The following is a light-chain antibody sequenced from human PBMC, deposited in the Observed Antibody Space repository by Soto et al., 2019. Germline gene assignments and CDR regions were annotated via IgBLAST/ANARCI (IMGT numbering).Light chain of an antibody. CDR3: CSYAGSYYYV. V-gene: IGLV2-11*01. Sequence: QSALTQPRSVSGSPGQSVTISCTGTSSDVGGYNYVSWYQQHPGKAPKLMMYDVSKRPSGVPDRFSGSKSGNTASLTISGLKDEDEADYYCCSYAGSYYYVFGTGTKVXVL. J-gene: IGLJ1*01. CDR1: SSDVGGYNY. CDR2: DVS.